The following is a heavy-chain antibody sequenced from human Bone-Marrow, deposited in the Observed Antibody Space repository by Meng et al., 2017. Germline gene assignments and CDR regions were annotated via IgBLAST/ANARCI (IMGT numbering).Heavy chain of an antibody. CDR1: GFTFSDYY. CDR2: ISSSGSTI. Sequence: QWKLVGCGRGCDKPGRALRLSCAAYGFTFSDYYMSVTPQAPGKGLEWFSYISSSGSTIYYADSVKGRFTISRDNAKNSLYLQMNSLRAEDTAVYYCARQLGATDYWGQGTLVTVSS. J-gene: IGHJ4*02. CDR3: ARQLGATDY. D-gene: IGHD1-26*01. V-gene: IGHV3-11*01.